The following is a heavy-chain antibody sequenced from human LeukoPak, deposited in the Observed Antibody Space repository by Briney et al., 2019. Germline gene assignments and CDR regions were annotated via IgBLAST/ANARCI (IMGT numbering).Heavy chain of an antibody. CDR2: IYPGDSDT. Sequence: PGKSLKISCKTSGYSFSTYWIGWVRQMPGKGLEWMGIIYPGDSDTRYSPSFQGQVTISADKSISTAYLQWSSLKASDTAMYYCARACDYDCRGGDWFDPWGQGTLVTVSS. D-gene: IGHD5-12*01. J-gene: IGHJ5*02. V-gene: IGHV5-51*01. CDR1: GYSFSTYW. CDR3: ARACDYDCRGGDWFDP.